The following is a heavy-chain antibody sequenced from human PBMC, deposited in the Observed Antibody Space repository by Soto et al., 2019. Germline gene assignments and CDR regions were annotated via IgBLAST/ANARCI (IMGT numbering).Heavy chain of an antibody. D-gene: IGHD3-22*01. CDR1: GYSFTSYW. CDR3: ARQAHDSNGLSGTDV. V-gene: IGHV5-51*01. Sequence: GESLKISCKGSGYSFTSYWIGWVRQMPGKGLEWMGIIYPDDSDTRYSPSFQGQVTISADKSISTAYLQWSSLKASDTAMYYCARQAHDSNGLSGTDVWGQGTTVTVS. CDR2: IYPDDSDT. J-gene: IGHJ6*02.